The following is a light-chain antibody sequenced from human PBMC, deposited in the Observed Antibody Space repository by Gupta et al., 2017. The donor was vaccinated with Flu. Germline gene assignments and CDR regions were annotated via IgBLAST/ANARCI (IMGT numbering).Light chain of an antibody. CDR1: QDIGSY. V-gene: IGKV1-27*01. CDR2: AAS. CDR3: QKYNSAPPA. Sequence: PSSLTASVRDRVTVTCWASQDIGSYLAWYQQKSGKVPKLLIYAASSLQSGVPSRFSGSGSGTAFTLTIISLQPEDVATYYCQKYNSAPPAFGGGTKVEIK. J-gene: IGKJ4*01.